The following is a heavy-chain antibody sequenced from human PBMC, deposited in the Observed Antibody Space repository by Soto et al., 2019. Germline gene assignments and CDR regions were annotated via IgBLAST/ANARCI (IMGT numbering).Heavy chain of an antibody. CDR2: IVSGSTYT. CDR3: ARVDGESRMDV. J-gene: IGHJ6*02. CDR1: GYTVSDYY. V-gene: IGHV3-11*06. D-gene: IGHD2-21*01. Sequence: VQLVESGGGLVKPGGSLRLSCAASGYTVSDYYMAWTRQAPGKGLEWITYIVSGSTYTNYADSVKGRFTISRDNDRESLFLEMHSLRADDTALYYCARVDGESRMDVWGQGTTVSVS.